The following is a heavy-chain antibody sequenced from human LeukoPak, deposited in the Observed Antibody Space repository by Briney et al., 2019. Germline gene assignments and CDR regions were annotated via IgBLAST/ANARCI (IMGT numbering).Heavy chain of an antibody. J-gene: IGHJ6*02. CDR3: TSWDLGDYYYYYGMDV. Sequence: GGSLGLSCAASGFTFRGSAMHGFRQASGKGLEWVGLIRGKANNYATAYAASVKGRFTISKDDSKNTAYLQMNSLKTEDTAVYYCTSWDLGDYYYYYGMDVWGQGTTVTVSS. V-gene: IGHV3-73*01. D-gene: IGHD1-26*01. CDR1: GFTFRGSA. CDR2: IRGKANNYAT.